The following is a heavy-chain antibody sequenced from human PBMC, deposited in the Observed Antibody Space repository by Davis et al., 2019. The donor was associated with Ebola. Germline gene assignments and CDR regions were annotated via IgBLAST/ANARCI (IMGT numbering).Heavy chain of an antibody. CDR1: GYTFTTYG. V-gene: IGHV1-18*01. Sequence: ASVKVSCKASGYTFTTYGISWVRQAPGQGLEWMGWISAYYGTTNYAQSLQGRVTMTRDTSTSTAHMELRGLRSDDTAVYYCARDKWEVLAYLDYWGQGTLVSVSS. CDR2: ISAYYGTT. D-gene: IGHD1-26*01. J-gene: IGHJ4*02. CDR3: ARDKWEVLAYLDY.